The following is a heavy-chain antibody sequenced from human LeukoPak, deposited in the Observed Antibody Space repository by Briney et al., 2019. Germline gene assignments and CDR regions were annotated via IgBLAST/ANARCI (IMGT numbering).Heavy chain of an antibody. V-gene: IGHV4-59*08. CDR1: GDSISNHY. CDR3: GRHFGGSSGSFYTDY. J-gene: IGHJ4*02. D-gene: IGHD3-10*01. Sequence: SETLSLTCTVSGDSISNHYWNWIRQPPGKGLEWIGYVFSSGSTDYNPSLMSRVTISLDTSRNLFSLSLTSVTAADTAVYYCGRHFGGSSGSFYTDYWGQGTLVTVSS. CDR2: VFSSGST.